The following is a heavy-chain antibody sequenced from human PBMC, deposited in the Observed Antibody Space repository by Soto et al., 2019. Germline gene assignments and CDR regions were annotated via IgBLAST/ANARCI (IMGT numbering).Heavy chain of an antibody. CDR3: ATIPAPTGTTLVLPIFGPEAYFFDY. D-gene: IGHD1-7*01. CDR1: GDTLTELS. CDR2: FDPADGEK. Sequence: QVQLVQSGAEVKKPGASVKVSCKVSGDTLTELSMHWVRQAPGKGLEWMGGFDPADGEKIYTQRFQGRVTMTEDTSTNTAYMELSSLTSEDTAMYYCATIPAPTGTTLVLPIFGPEAYFFDYWGQGTLVIVSS. J-gene: IGHJ4*02. V-gene: IGHV1-24*01.